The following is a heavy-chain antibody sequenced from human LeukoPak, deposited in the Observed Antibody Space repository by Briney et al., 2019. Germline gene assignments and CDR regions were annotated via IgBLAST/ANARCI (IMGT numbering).Heavy chain of an antibody. J-gene: IGHJ6*03. V-gene: IGHV3-48*01. Sequence: PGGSLRLSCAASGFTFDDYGMSWVRQAPGKGLEWVSYISSSSSTIYNADSVKGRFTISRDNAKNSLFLQMNSLRAEDTAVYYCARARDCGGDCPPNMDVWGKGTTVTVSS. D-gene: IGHD2-21*01. CDR3: ARARDCGGDCPPNMDV. CDR1: GFTFDDYG. CDR2: ISSSSSTI.